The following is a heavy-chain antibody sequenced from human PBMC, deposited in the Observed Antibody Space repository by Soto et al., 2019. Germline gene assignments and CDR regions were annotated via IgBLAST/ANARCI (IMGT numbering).Heavy chain of an antibody. CDR1: GGSISSYY. J-gene: IGHJ6*02. V-gene: IGHV4-59*01. CDR3: ARVLEAKNNWSNYYYYYGMDV. Sequence: SETLSLTCTVSGGSISSYYWSWIRQPPGKGLEWIGYIYYSGSTNYNPSLKSRVTISVDTSKNQFSLKLSSVTAADTAVYYCARVLEAKNNWSNYYYYYGMDVWGQGTTVTVSS. D-gene: IGHD1-20*01. CDR2: IYYSGST.